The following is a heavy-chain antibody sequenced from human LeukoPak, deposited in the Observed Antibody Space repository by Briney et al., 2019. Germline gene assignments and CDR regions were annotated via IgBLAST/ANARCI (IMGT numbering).Heavy chain of an antibody. CDR3: ASTRDLLSGDAFDI. CDR1: GFTFSSFG. D-gene: IGHD3-10*01. J-gene: IGHJ3*02. V-gene: IGHV3-21*01. Sequence: GGSLRLSCAASGFTFSSFGMSWVRQAPGKGLEWVSSISSSSSYIYYADSVKGRFTISRDNAKNSLYLQMNSLRAEDTAVYYCASTRDLLSGDAFDIWGQGTMVTVSS. CDR2: ISSSSSYI.